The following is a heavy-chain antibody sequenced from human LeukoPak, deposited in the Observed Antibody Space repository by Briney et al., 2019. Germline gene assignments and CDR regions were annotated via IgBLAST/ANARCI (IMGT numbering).Heavy chain of an antibody. Sequence: SETLSLTCAVYGGSFSGYYWSWIRQPPGKGLEWIGEINHSGSTNYNPSLKSRVTISVDTSKNQFSLKLSSVTAADTAVYYCARVRRYYYDSNGYSHFDFWGQGTLVTVSS. J-gene: IGHJ4*02. CDR2: INHSGST. CDR3: ARVRRYYYDSNGYSHFDF. CDR1: GGSFSGYY. D-gene: IGHD3-22*01. V-gene: IGHV4-34*01.